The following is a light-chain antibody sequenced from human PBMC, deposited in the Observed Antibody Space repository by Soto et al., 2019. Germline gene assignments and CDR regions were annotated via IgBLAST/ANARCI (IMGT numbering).Light chain of an antibody. CDR1: QSVSSSY. Sequence: EIVLTQSPGTLSLSPGERTTLSCRASQSVSSSYLAWYQQKPGQAPRLLIYAAYSRATGIQDRFSGSGSGTDFTLTIRSLEPEDFAVYSCNQYGSSPGTFGQGTKVDIK. CDR2: AAY. J-gene: IGKJ1*01. V-gene: IGKV3-20*01. CDR3: NQYGSSPGT.